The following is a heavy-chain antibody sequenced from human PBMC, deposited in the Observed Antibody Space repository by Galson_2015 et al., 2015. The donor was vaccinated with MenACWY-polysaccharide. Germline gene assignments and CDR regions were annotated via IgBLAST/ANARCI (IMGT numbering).Heavy chain of an antibody. J-gene: IGHJ3*01. Sequence: SLRLSCAASGITASGNTFSGSGMHWVRQAPGKGLEWVAVIQYDGSKIVYADSVKGRFTVSRGNSKNTLYPEMNSLRAEDTAVYYCAREGSRIVFHAFDVWGQGTMVTVSS. V-gene: IGHV3-33*05. CDR1: GITASGNTFSGSG. CDR3: AREGSRIVFHAFDV. D-gene: IGHD2-21*01. CDR2: IQYDGSKI.